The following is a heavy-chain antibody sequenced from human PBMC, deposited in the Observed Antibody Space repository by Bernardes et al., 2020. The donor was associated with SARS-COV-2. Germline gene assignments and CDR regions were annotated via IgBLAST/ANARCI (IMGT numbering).Heavy chain of an antibody. CDR3: AKDSTGRGNFDY. V-gene: IGHV3-23*01. CDR1: GFTFNSYV. Sequence: GGSLRLSCSASGFTFNSYVMNWVRQAPGKGLEWVSAISGSSGSTFYADSVKDRFTISRDSSKNTLYLQVNSLRAEDTAIYYCAKDSTGRGNFDYWGQGTLVTVSS. J-gene: IGHJ4*02. D-gene: IGHD4-17*01. CDR2: ISGSSGST.